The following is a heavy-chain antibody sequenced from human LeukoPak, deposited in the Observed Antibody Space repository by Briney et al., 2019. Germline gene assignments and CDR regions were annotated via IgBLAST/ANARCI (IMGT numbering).Heavy chain of an antibody. CDR2: ISAYNGNT. J-gene: IGHJ4*02. V-gene: IGHV1-18*01. Sequence: ASVKVTCKASGYTFTIYGISWVRQAPGQGLEWMGWISAYNGNTNYAQKLQGRVTMTTDTSTSTAYMELRSLRSDDTAVYYCARVEAVAGTGDYWGQGTLVTVSS. D-gene: IGHD6-19*01. CDR3: ARVEAVAGTGDY. CDR1: GYTFTIYG.